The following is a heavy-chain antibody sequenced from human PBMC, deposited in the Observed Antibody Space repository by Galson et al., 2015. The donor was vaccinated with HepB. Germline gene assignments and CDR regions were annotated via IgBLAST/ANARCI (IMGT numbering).Heavy chain of an antibody. J-gene: IGHJ4*02. CDR3: AKGRQYYYDSSGYYGLDC. CDR2: ISGSGGTT. CDR1: GFTFSSYA. D-gene: IGHD3-22*01. Sequence: SLRLSCAASGFTFSSYAMSWVRQAPGKGLEWVSAISGSGGTTYYADSVKGRFTISRNNSENTLFLQMNTLRAEDTAVYYCAKGRQYYYDSSGYYGLDCWGQGTLVTVSS. V-gene: IGHV3-23*01.